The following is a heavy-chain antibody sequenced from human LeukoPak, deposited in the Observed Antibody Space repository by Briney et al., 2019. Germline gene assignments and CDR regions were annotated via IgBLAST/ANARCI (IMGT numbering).Heavy chain of an antibody. CDR3: ARGGYYYLDV. J-gene: IGHJ6*03. D-gene: IGHD3-16*01. CDR1: GGSISSSSYF. Sequence: SETLSLTCTVSGGSISSSSYFWGWIRQPPGKGLEWIGSIYYSGSTYYNPSLKSRVTISVDTSKNQFSLKLSSVTAADTAVYYCARGGYYYLDVWGKGTTVTVSS. CDR2: IYYSGST. V-gene: IGHV4-39*07.